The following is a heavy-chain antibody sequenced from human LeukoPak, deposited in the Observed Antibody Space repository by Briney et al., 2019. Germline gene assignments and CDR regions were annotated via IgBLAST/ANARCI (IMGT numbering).Heavy chain of an antibody. D-gene: IGHD3-22*01. V-gene: IGHV3-74*01. CDR2: FNSDGSST. Sequence: PGGSLRLSCAASGFTFSTYWMHWVRQAPGQGLVWVSRFNSDGSSTSYADSVKGRFTISRDNAKNSLYLQMNSLRAEDTAVYYCARDGDYYDSRGDAFDIWGQGAMVTVAS. CDR1: GFTFSTYW. CDR3: ARDGDYYDSRGDAFDI. J-gene: IGHJ3*02.